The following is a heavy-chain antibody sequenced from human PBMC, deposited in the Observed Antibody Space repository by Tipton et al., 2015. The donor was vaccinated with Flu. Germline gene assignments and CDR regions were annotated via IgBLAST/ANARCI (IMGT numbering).Heavy chain of an antibody. CDR1: GYIFTNYW. D-gene: IGHD6-25*01. CDR2: IYPGDSDT. Sequence: QLVQSGADVKKPGKSLKISCKTSGYIFTNYWIGWVRQMPGKGLEWMGMIYPGDSDTRYGPSSQGQVTMSVDNSISTVYLQWSSLETSDTAVYYCVRPATAYNSDDYWGQGILVTVSS. V-gene: IGHV5-51*03. CDR3: VRPATAYNSDDY. J-gene: IGHJ4*02.